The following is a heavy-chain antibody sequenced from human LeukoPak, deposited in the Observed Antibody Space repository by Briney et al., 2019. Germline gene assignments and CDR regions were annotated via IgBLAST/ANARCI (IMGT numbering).Heavy chain of an antibody. Sequence: GASVKVSCKASGYSFTSNVISWVRQAPGQGLEWMGWINTNTGNPTYALGFTGRFVFSLDTSVSTAYLQISSLKAEDTAVYYCARSIGAAGYMDVWGKGTTVTVSS. V-gene: IGHV7-4-1*02. CDR3: ARSIGAAGYMDV. D-gene: IGHD6-13*01. CDR1: GYSFTSNV. CDR2: INTNTGNP. J-gene: IGHJ6*03.